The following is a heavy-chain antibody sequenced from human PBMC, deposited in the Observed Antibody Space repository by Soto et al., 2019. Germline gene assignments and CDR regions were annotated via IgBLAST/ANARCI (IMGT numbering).Heavy chain of an antibody. CDR3: AREGEWELLDYYYYGMDV. J-gene: IGHJ6*02. CDR1: GYTFTSYG. D-gene: IGHD1-26*01. CDR2: ISAYNGNT. Sequence: GASVKVSCKASGYTFTSYGISWVRQAPGQGLEWMGWISAYNGNTNYAQKLQGRVTMTTDTSTSTAYMELRSLRSDDTAVYYCAREGEWELLDYYYYGMDVWGQGTTVTVSS. V-gene: IGHV1-18*01.